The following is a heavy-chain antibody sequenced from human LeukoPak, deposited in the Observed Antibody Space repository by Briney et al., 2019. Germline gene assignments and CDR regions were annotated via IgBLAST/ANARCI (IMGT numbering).Heavy chain of an antibody. D-gene: IGHD3-10*01. CDR2: ISSSGSTI. CDR1: GFTFSDYY. Sequence: GGSLRLSCAASGFTFSDYYMSWIRQAPGKGLEWVSYISSSGSTIYYADSVKGRFTISRDNAKNSLYLQMNSLRAEDTAVYYCARLLRDGSYYFDYWGQGTLVTVSS. V-gene: IGHV3-11*01. J-gene: IGHJ4*02. CDR3: ARLLRDGSYYFDY.